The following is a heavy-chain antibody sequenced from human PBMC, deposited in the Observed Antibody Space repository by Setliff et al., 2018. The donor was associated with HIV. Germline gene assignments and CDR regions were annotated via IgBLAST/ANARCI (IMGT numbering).Heavy chain of an antibody. Sequence: SVKVSCKASGGTFSSDAISWVGQDPGQGLDWMGGIIPVLGTTNYAQKFQGRVTITADESTSTAYMALSSLRSGDTAVYYCARGGVYYYDSSGWSMDYWGQGTLVTVSS. V-gene: IGHV1-69*13. CDR3: ARGGVYYYDSSGWSMDY. D-gene: IGHD3-22*01. CDR2: IIPVLGTT. CDR1: GGTFSSDA. J-gene: IGHJ4*02.